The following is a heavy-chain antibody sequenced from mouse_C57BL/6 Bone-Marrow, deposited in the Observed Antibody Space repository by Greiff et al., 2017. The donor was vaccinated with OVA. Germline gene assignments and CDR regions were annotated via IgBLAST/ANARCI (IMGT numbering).Heavy chain of an antibody. V-gene: IGHV1-59*01. CDR2: IDPSDSYT. D-gene: IGHD1-1*02. Sequence: QVQLQQPGAELVRPGTSVKLSCKASGYTFTSYWMHWVKQRPGQGLEWIGVIDPSDSYTNYNQKFKGKATLTVDTSSSTAYMQLSSLTSEDSAVYYCARGVAYWYFDVWGTGTTVTVSS. J-gene: IGHJ1*03. CDR3: ARGVAYWYFDV. CDR1: GYTFTSYW.